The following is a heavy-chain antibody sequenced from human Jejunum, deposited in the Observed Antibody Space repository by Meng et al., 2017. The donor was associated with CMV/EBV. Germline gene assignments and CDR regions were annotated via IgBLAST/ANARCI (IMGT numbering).Heavy chain of an antibody. CDR2: IIPVSGMI. V-gene: IGHV1-69*02. CDR3: ARAPVTDTVFDS. CDR1: GGAFSYYT. D-gene: IGHD6-19*01. J-gene: IGHJ4*02. Sequence: QVQLVQSGAEVKKPGSSVKVSCQASGGAFSYYTISWVRQAPGQGLEWMGRIIPVSGMINYAERFQGRATITRDTSANTAYMELSNLRSEDTAIYYCARAPVTDTVFDSWGQGTLVTVSS.